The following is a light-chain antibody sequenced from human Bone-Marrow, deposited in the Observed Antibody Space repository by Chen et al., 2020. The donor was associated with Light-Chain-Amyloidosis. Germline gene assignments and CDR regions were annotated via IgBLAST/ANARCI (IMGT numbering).Light chain of an antibody. CDR2: RDT. CDR3: QSADSSGTYEVI. J-gene: IGLJ2*01. CDR1: DLPTKY. V-gene: IGLV3-25*03. Sequence: YELTQPPSVSVSPGQTARITCSGDDLPTKYAYWYQQKPGKAPVLVIHRDTERPSGISERFSGSSSGTTATLTISGVQAEDEADYHCQSADSSGTYEVIFGGGTKLTVL.